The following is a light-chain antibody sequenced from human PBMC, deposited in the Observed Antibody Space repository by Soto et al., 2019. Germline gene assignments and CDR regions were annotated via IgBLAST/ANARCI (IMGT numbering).Light chain of an antibody. J-gene: IGKJ4*01. CDR3: QQRNTWPPLT. CDR1: QSVSSY. Sequence: EIVLTQSPATLSLSPGDRATLSCRASQSVSSYLAWYQHNPGQAPRLLIYDASNRATGIPARFSGSGSGTDFTLTISSLEPEDFAVYYCQQRNTWPPLTFGGGTKVEIK. V-gene: IGKV3-11*01. CDR2: DAS.